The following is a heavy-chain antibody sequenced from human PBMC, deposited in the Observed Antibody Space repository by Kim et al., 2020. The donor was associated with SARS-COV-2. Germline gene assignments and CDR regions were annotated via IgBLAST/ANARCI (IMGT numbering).Heavy chain of an antibody. J-gene: IGHJ5*02. V-gene: IGHV4-39*01. CDR1: GGSISSSGYY. CDR2: ISYSGST. D-gene: IGHD2-21*01. CDR3: GRLGNACCGGDCFLNWLDP. Sequence: SETLSLTCTVSGGSISSSGYYWGWIRQPPGKGLEWIGSISYSGSTYYNPSLKSRVTISVDTSKNQFSLRLSSVTAADTAVYYCGRLGNACCGGDCFLNWLDPWGQGALVTVSS.